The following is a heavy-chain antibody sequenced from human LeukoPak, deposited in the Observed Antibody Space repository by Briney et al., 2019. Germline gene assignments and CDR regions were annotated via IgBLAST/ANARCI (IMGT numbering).Heavy chain of an antibody. Sequence: SETLSLTCTVSGGSISSSSYYWGWIRQPPGKGLEWIGSIYYSGSTYYTPSLKSRVTISVDTSKNHFSLKLSSVTAADTAVYYCASQYYYGSGIRPFDYWGQGTLVSVSS. CDR1: GGSISSSSYY. V-gene: IGHV4-39*02. D-gene: IGHD3-10*01. CDR2: IYYSGST. CDR3: ASQYYYGSGIRPFDY. J-gene: IGHJ4*02.